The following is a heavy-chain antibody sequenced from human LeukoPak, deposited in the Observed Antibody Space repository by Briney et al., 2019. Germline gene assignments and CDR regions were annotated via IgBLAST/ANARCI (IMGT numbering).Heavy chain of an antibody. CDR2: IYPADSTA. D-gene: IGHD2/OR15-2a*01. J-gene: IGHJ6*02. CDR1: GYSFTTYW. V-gene: IGHV5-51*01. CDR3: ARGLSMTRLDV. Sequence: GESLKISCKASGYSFTTYWIGWVRQVPGKGLEWVGIIYPADSTAKYSPSFQGQVTISVDKSITTAYLQWSSLKASDTAMYYCARGLSMTRLDVWGQGTTVTVS.